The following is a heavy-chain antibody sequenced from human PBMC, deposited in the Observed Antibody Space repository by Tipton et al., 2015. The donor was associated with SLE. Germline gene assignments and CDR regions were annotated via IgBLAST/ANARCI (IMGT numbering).Heavy chain of an antibody. CDR2: IYTSGST. CDR1: GGSISSGSYY. D-gene: IGHD5-12*01. Sequence: TLSLTCTVSGGSISSGSYYWNWIRQPAGKGLEWIGHIYTSGSTNYNPSLKSRVTISVDTSKNQFSLKLTSVTAANTAVYYCARLLIGAYNFYGMDVWGQGTTVTVSS. J-gene: IGHJ6*02. V-gene: IGHV4-61*09. CDR3: ARLLIGAYNFYGMDV.